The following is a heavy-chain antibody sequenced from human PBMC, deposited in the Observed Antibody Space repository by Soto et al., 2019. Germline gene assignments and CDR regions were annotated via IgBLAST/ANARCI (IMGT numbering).Heavy chain of an antibody. D-gene: IGHD3-22*01. J-gene: IGHJ4*02. Sequence: SLRIACAACGFPVIRYARSWVRQKPGKGLEWVSAISGSGGSTYYADSVKVRFTISRDNSKNTLYLQMNSLRAEDTAVYYCAKEIGPEYDTPGYWGQGTLVSVSS. CDR3: AKEIGPEYDTPGY. CDR2: ISGSGGST. V-gene: IGHV3-23*01. CDR1: GFPVIRYA.